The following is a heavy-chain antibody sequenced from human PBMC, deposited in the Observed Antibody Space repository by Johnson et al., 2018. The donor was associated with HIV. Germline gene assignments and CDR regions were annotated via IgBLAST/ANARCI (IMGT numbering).Heavy chain of an antibody. Sequence: VQLVESGGGVVQPGRSLRLSCAASGFTFSSYGVHWVRQAPGKGLEYVSAISSNGGSTYYAKSVKGRFTISRDNSKNTLYLQMGSLRAEDMAVYYCARGSMYYYDSSGWGAFDIWGQGTMVTVSS. CDR1: GFTFSSYG. CDR3: ARGSMYYYDSSGWGAFDI. J-gene: IGHJ3*02. CDR2: ISSNGGST. D-gene: IGHD3-22*01. V-gene: IGHV3-64*01.